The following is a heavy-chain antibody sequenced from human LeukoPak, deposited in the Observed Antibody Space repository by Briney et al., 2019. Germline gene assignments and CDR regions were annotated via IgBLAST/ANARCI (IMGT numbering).Heavy chain of an antibody. V-gene: IGHV4-39*07. CDR2: VSYRGNT. J-gene: IGHJ2*01. CDR1: GASISSSNYY. CDR3: AREGVPRCSSTSCRHYWYFDL. D-gene: IGHD2-2*01. Sequence: SETLSVSCIVSGASISSSNYYWAWIRQPPGKGLEWIGCVSYRGNTYYNPSLKSRVTISVDTSNFQFSLKLRSVTAADTAVYYCAREGVPRCSSTSCRHYWYFDLWGRGTLVTVSS.